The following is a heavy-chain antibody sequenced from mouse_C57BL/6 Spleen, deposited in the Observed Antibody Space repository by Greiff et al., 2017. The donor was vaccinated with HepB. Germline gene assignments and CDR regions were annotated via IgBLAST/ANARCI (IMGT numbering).Heavy chain of an antibody. D-gene: IGHD1-1*01. Sequence: VQLQQSGAELMKPGASVKLSCKATGYTFTGYWIEWVRQRPGHGLEWIGEILPGSGSTNYNDKFKGKATFTADTSSNTACLELSSLTTEDSAIYYYGRPSYENAVDYWGQGTTVTVSS. J-gene: IGHJ4*01. CDR1: GYTFTGYW. CDR2: ILPGSGST. V-gene: IGHV1-9*01. CDR3: GRPSYENAVDY.